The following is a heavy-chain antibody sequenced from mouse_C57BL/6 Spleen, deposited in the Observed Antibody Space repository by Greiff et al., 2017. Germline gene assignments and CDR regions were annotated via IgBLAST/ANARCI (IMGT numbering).Heavy chain of an antibody. Sequence: VQLQESGAELARPGASVKLSCKASGYTFTSSGISWVKQRTGQGLEWIGEIYPRSGNTYYNEKFKGKATLTADKSSSTAYMELRSLTSEDSAVYFCARSSYSNYLAYWGQGTLVTVSA. CDR3: ARSSYSNYLAY. CDR2: IYPRSGNT. CDR1: GYTFTSSG. V-gene: IGHV1-81*01. J-gene: IGHJ3*01. D-gene: IGHD2-5*01.